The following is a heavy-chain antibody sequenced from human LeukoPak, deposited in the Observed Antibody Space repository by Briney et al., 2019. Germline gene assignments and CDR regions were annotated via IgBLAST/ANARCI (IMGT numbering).Heavy chain of an antibody. CDR3: TREGAYCGGDCYNDAFDI. J-gene: IGHJ3*02. V-gene: IGHV3-49*04. CDR1: GFTFGDYA. Sequence: GRSLRLSCTASGFTFGDYAMSWVRQAPGKGLEWVGFIRSEAYGGTTEYAASVKGRFTISRDDSKSIAYLQMNSLKTEDTAVYYCTREGAYCGGDCYNDAFDIWGQGTMVTVSS. D-gene: IGHD2-21*02. CDR2: IRSEAYGGTT.